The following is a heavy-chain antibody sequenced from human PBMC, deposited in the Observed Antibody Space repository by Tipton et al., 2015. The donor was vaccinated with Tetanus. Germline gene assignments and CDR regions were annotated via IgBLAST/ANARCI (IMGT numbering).Heavy chain of an antibody. CDR3: AREADCMDV. Sequence: TLSLTCTVSGGSISSGDYYWSWIRQPPGKGLEWIGYIYYGGSTYYNPSLRSRVSTSVDTSKNQFSLKLSSVTAADTAVYYCAREADCMDVWGQGTTVTVSS. V-gene: IGHV4-30-4*01. D-gene: IGHD2-21*02. J-gene: IGHJ6*02. CDR2: IYYGGST. CDR1: GGSISSGDYY.